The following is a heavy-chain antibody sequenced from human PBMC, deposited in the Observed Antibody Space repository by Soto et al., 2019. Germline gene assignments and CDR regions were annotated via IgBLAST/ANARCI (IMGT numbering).Heavy chain of an antibody. D-gene: IGHD2-15*01. V-gene: IGHV1-69*13. Sequence: ASVKVSCKASGGTFSSYAISWVRQAPGQGLEWMGGIIPIFGTANYAQKFQGRVTITADESTSTAYMELSSLRSEDTAVYYCARAGCSGGSCYSSVYFQHWGQGTLVTVSS. CDR2: IIPIFGTA. CDR1: GGTFSSYA. CDR3: ARAGCSGGSCYSSVYFQH. J-gene: IGHJ1*01.